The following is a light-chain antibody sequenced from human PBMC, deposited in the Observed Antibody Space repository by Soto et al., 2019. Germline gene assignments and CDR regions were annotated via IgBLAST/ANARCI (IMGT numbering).Light chain of an antibody. V-gene: IGLV1-44*01. CDR3: AAWDDSLNGLV. CDR1: SSNIGSNT. CDR2: SNN. J-gene: IGLJ2*01. Sequence: QSALTQPLSAAGAPGERGTIACSGSSSNIGSNTVNWYQQLPGTAPKLLIYSNNQRPSGVPDRFSGSKSGTSASLAISGLQSEDEADYYCAAWDDSLNGLVFVGGTKVTVL.